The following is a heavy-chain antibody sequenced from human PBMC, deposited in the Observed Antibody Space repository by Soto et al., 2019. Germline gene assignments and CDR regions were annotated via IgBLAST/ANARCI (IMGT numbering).Heavy chain of an antibody. D-gene: IGHD2-2*01. CDR2: IYYSGST. J-gene: IGHJ5*02. CDR1: GGSISSYY. Sequence: SETLSLTCTVSGGSISSYYWSWIRQPPGKGLEWIGYIYYSGSTNYNPSLKSRVTISVDTSKNQFSLKLSSVTAADTAVYYCARVGAMRGRVPAAMYVAWGQGTLVTVS. CDR3: ARVGAMRGRVPAAMYVA. V-gene: IGHV4-59*01.